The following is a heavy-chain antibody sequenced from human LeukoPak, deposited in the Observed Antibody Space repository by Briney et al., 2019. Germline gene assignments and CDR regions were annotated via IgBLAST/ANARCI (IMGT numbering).Heavy chain of an antibody. V-gene: IGHV3-21*01. CDR3: ASGGYSYGLGLDY. D-gene: IGHD5-18*01. CDR1: GFTFGSYS. J-gene: IGHJ4*02. Sequence: GGSLRLSCAASGFTFGSYSMNWVRQAPGKGLEWVSSISSSSSYIYYADSVKGRFTISRDNAKNSLYLQMNSLRAEDTAVYYCASGGYSYGLGLDYWGQGTLVTVSS. CDR2: ISSSSSYI.